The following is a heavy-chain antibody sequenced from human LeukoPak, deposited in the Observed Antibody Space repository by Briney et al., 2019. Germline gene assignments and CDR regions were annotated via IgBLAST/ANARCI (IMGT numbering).Heavy chain of an antibody. V-gene: IGHV1-24*01. Sequence: GASVKVSCKVSGYTLTELSMHWVRQAPGKGLEWMGGFDPEDGETIYAQKFQGRVTMTEDTSTDTAYMELSSLRSDDTAVYYCARVTAVAGTGTFDYWGQGTLVTVSS. CDR1: GYTLTELS. J-gene: IGHJ4*02. D-gene: IGHD6-19*01. CDR2: FDPEDGET. CDR3: ARVTAVAGTGTFDY.